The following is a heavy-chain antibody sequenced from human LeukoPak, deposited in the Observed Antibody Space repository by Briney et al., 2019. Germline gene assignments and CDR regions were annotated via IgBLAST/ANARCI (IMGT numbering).Heavy chain of an antibody. CDR1: GFTFSDYY. J-gene: IGHJ5*02. Sequence: GGSLRLSCAASGFTFSDYYMSWIRQAPGKGLEWVSYISSSGSTIYYADSVKGRFTISRDNAKNLLYLQMNSLRAEDTAVYYCARGCSGGSCYTPLWFDPWGQGTLVTVSS. CDR3: ARGCSGGSCYTPLWFDP. D-gene: IGHD2-15*01. V-gene: IGHV3-11*01. CDR2: ISSSGSTI.